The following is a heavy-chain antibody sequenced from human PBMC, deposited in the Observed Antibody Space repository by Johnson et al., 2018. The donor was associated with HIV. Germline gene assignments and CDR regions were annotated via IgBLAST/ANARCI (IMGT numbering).Heavy chain of an antibody. Sequence: VQLVESGGGVVQPGRSLRLSCAASGFTFSSYAMHRVRQAPGKGLEWVSRINSDGSNTTYADSVKGRFTISRDNAKNTLYLQMHNLRAEDTAVYYCARVGAITIFGVVIIDDAFDIWGQGTMVTVSS. CDR3: ARVGAITIFGVVIIDDAFDI. CDR2: INSDGSNT. CDR1: GFTFSSYA. V-gene: IGHV3-74*02. D-gene: IGHD3-3*01. J-gene: IGHJ3*02.